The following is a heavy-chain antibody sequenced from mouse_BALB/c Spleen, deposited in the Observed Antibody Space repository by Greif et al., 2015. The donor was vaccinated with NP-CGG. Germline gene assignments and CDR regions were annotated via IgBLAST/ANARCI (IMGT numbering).Heavy chain of an antibody. V-gene: IGHV5-9-3*01. Sequence: DVQPVESGGGLVKPGGSLKLSCAASGFTFSSYAMSWVRQTPEKRLEWVATISSGGSYTYYPDSVKGRFTISRDNAKNTLYLQMSSLRSEDTAMYYCARHSDGYDGFAYWGQGTLVTVSA. CDR3: ARHSDGYDGFAY. CDR2: ISSGGSYT. J-gene: IGHJ3*01. CDR1: GFTFSSYA. D-gene: IGHD2-2*01.